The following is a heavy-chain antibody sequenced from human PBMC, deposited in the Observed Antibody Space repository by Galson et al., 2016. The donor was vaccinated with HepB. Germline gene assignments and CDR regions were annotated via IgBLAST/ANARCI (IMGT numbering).Heavy chain of an antibody. V-gene: IGHV4-61*02. D-gene: IGHD3-3*01. CDR2: VDTSGST. CDR1: GGSITSGSSY. Sequence: TLSLTCTVSGGSITSGSSYYNWIRQPAGKGLEWLGRVDTSGSTYYNPSLRSRVTVSVDTSKNQFSLKLTSVTAADTAMYYCARSTEVDFYSGYHFDYWGQGSLVTVSS. J-gene: IGHJ4*02. CDR3: ARSTEVDFYSGYHFDY.